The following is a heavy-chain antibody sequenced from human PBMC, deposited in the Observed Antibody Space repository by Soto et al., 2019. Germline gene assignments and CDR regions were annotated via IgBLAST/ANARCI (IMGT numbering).Heavy chain of an antibody. D-gene: IGHD2-15*01. J-gene: IGHJ6*02. CDR3: ARGDREDILVVVGARPGEYGTDI. Sequence: QVQLVESGGGVVQPGGSLRLSCAASGFTFRNHALHWVRQSPGKGLECLAVIAHEGSNEFYRDSVKGRFTVSRDNSKNTMYVYMNSLRSEDTGVYYCARGDREDILVVVGARPGEYGTDIWGQGTTVSVSS. CDR1: GFTFRNHA. CDR2: IAHEGSNE. V-gene: IGHV3-30-3*01.